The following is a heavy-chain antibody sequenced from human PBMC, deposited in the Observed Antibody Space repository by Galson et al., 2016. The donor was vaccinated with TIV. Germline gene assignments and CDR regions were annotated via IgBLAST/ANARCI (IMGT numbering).Heavy chain of an antibody. CDR3: ARIVHGSSALDV. V-gene: IGHV1-2*04. CDR2: INPKSGDT. CDR1: GYTFTGNY. Sequence: SVKVSCKASGYTFTGNYMHWVRQAPGQGLEWMGWINPKSGDTSYAQKFQDWVNMTRDMSISTVYMELSRLRSDDTAVYYCARIVHGSSALDVWGQGTTVTVSS. D-gene: IGHD6-6*01. J-gene: IGHJ6*02.